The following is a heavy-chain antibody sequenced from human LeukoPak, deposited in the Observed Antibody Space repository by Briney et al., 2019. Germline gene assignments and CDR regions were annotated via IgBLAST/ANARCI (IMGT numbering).Heavy chain of an antibody. CDR3: ARGDFTIPKTYYFGY. CDR2: NNHSGST. J-gene: IGHJ4*02. CDR1: GGSFSGYY. V-gene: IGHV4-34*01. Sequence: SETLSLTCAVYGGSFSGYYWSWIRQPPGKGLEWIGENNHSGSTNYNPSLKSRVTISVDTSKNHFSLNLTSVTAADTAVYYCARGDFTIPKTYYFGYWGQGTLVTVSS. D-gene: IGHD3-9*01.